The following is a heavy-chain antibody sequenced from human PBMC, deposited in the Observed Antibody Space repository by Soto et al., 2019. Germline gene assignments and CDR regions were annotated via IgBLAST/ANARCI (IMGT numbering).Heavy chain of an antibody. CDR3: ARVGTWVPYYYDSSPYTFENWFDP. J-gene: IGHJ5*02. V-gene: IGHV4-38-2*02. D-gene: IGHD3-22*01. Sequence: SQSMSLTCPVAGYSISSGYYWGWLRLPPGKGLEWIGSIYHGGSTYYNPSLNSRVTLSIDMTNHHVSLILNSVTAADTAVYYCARVGTWVPYYYDSSPYTFENWFDPWGQGALVTVSS. CDR1: GYSISSGYY. CDR2: IYHGGST.